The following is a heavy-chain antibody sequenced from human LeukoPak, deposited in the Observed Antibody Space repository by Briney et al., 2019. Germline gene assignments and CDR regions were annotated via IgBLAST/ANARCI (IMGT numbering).Heavy chain of an antibody. V-gene: IGHV1-18*01. D-gene: IGHD3-22*01. Sequence: ASVKVSCKASGYTFTSNGISWVRQAPGQGLECMGWTSAYNGNTNYAQKLQGRVTMTTDTSTSTAYMELRSLRSDDTAVYYCARDLAYYYDSSGYVYLDYWGQGTLVTVSS. CDR1: GYTFTSNG. J-gene: IGHJ4*02. CDR3: ARDLAYYYDSSGYVYLDY. CDR2: TSAYNGNT.